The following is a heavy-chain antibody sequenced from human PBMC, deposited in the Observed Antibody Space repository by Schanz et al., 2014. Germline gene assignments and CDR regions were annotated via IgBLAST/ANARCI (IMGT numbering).Heavy chain of an antibody. D-gene: IGHD6-13*01. CDR1: GYSFTTYG. V-gene: IGHV1-46*03. CDR3: ARDGEAAAGCDS. CDR2: INPSGGST. Sequence: VQLVQSGAEVKKPGASVKVSCKASGYSFTTYGLNWVRQAPGQGLEWMGIINPSGGSTSYAQKFQGRVTMTRDTSTSTVYIELSSLRSEDTAVYYCARDGEAAAGCDSWGQGTLVAVSA. J-gene: IGHJ4*02.